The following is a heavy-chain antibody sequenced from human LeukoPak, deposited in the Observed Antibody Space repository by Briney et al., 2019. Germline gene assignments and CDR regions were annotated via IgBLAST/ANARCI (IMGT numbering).Heavy chain of an antibody. CDR1: GFTFSSYG. CDR3: AKEGYSSSWYRGSGLYYFDY. V-gene: IGHV3-30*18. J-gene: IGHJ4*02. Sequence: PGGSLRLSCAASGFTFSSYGMHWVRQAPGKGLEWVAVISYDGSNKYYADSVKGRFTISRDNSKNTLYLQMNSLRAEDTAVYYCAKEGYSSSWYRGSGLYYFDYWGRGTLVTASS. D-gene: IGHD6-13*01. CDR2: ISYDGSNK.